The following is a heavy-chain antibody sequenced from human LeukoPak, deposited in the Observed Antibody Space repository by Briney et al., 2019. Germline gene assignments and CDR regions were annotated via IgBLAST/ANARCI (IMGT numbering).Heavy chain of an antibody. J-gene: IGHJ5*02. D-gene: IGHD3-10*01. CDR2: IYSDNT. CDR3: ARRPGTWFDP. CDR1: GFTVSSNS. V-gene: IGHV3-53*01. Sequence: GGSLRLSCTVSGFTVSSNSMSWVRQAPGKGLEWVSFIYSDNTHYSDSVKGRFTISRDNSKNTLYLQMNSLKASDTAMYYCARRPGTWFDPWGQGTLVTVSS.